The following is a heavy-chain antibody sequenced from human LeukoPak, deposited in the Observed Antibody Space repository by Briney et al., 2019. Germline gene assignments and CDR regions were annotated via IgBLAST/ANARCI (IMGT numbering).Heavy chain of an antibody. CDR1: GFIFSNYA. CDR2: IEKDSSFA. J-gene: IGHJ2*01. Sequence: GGSLRLSCAASGFIFSNYAMSWVRQAPGKGLEWVSTIEKDSSFAYYADPVKGRFTISRDNSKNTLYLQMTSLRAEDTAVFFCAKRRGAEITDWYFDFWGRGTLVTVSS. D-gene: IGHD3-10*01. V-gene: IGHV3-23*05. CDR3: AKRRGAEITDWYFDF.